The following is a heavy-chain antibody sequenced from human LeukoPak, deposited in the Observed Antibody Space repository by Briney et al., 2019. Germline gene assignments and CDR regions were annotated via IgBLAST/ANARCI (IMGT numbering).Heavy chain of an antibody. V-gene: IGHV3-48*03. D-gene: IGHD2-8*01. CDR1: GFTFSSYE. CDR2: ISSSGSTI. J-gene: IGHJ4*02. CDR3: AKDYQSMVYAYYFDY. Sequence: GGSLRLSCAASGFTFSSYEMNWVRQAPGKGLEWVSYISSSGSTIYYADSVKGRFTISRDNAKNSLYLQMNSLRAEDTAVYYCAKDYQSMVYAYYFDYWGQGTLVTVSS.